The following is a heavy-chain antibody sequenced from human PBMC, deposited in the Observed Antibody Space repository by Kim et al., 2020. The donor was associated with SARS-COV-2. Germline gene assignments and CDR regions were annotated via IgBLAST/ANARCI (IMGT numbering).Heavy chain of an antibody. CDR2: INVDGSST. J-gene: IGHJ4*02. V-gene: IGHV3-74*01. CDR1: GFTFSSYW. D-gene: IGHD6-13*01. CDR3: ARDMYSREGWGY. Sequence: GGSLRLSCAASGFTFSSYWMHWLRQVPGKGLVWVSRINVDGSSTTYADPVKGRFTISRANAKNTLYLQMNSLRVEDTAVYYCARDMYSREGWGYWGQGTL.